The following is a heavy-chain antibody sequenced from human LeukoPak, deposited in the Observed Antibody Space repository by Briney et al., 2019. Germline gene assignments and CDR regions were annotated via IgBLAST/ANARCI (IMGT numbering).Heavy chain of an antibody. V-gene: IGHV3-23*01. CDR2: ISGSGGER. D-gene: IGHD1-26*01. Sequence: GGSLRLSCAPSGFTFSDYAMTWVRQAPGKGLEWVSVISGSGGERHYADSMKGRFTISRDNSKNTVYLQMNSLRVEDTAVYYCARHGTWADLSLDYWDQGSLVTVSS. CDR3: ARHGTWADLSLDY. CDR1: GFTFSDYA. J-gene: IGHJ4*02.